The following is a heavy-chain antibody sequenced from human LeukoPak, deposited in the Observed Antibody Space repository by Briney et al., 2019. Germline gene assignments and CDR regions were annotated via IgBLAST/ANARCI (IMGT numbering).Heavy chain of an antibody. CDR3: ARAPLVVAATYFDY. J-gene: IGHJ4*02. V-gene: IGHV4-61*05. CDR2: IFYSGST. Sequence: SETLSLTCTVSGGSISSSSYYWGWIRQPPGKGLEWIGYIFYSGSTNYNPSLKSRVTISVDTSKNQFSLNLSSVTAADTAVYYCARAPLVVAATYFDYWGQGTLVTVSS. CDR1: GGSISSSSYY. D-gene: IGHD2-15*01.